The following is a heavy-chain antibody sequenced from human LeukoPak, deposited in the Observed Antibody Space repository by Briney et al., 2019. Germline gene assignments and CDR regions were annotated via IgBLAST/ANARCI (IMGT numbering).Heavy chain of an antibody. CDR3: ARGAYCGGDCADAFDI. CDR1: GGSISSYY. J-gene: IGHJ3*02. D-gene: IGHD2-21*02. V-gene: IGHV4-59*01. Sequence: PSETLSLTCTVSGGSISSYYWSWTRQPPGKGLEWIGYIYYSGSTNYNPSLKSRVTISVDTSKNQFSLKLSSVTAADTAVYYCARGAYCGGDCADAFDIWGQGTMVTVSS. CDR2: IYYSGST.